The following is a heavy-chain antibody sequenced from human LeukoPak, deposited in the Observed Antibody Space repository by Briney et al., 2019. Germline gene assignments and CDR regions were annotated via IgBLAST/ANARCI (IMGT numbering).Heavy chain of an antibody. D-gene: IGHD2-2*02. CDR3: ARDEGSIYCSSTSCYTAVY. CDR2: IIPSFGTA. Sequence: VAPVKVSCKASGGTFSSYAISWVRQAPGQGLEWMGGIIPSFGTANYAQKFQGRVTITADESTSTAYMELSSLRSEDTAVYYCARDEGSIYCSSTSCYTAVYWGQGTLVTVSS. V-gene: IGHV1-69*13. CDR1: GGTFSSYA. J-gene: IGHJ4*02.